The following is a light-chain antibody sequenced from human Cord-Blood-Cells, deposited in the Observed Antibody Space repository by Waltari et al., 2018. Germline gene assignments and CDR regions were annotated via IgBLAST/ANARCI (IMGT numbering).Light chain of an antibody. J-gene: IGKJ1*01. Sequence: DIPKTQYPSTPSASVGVRVTITCLASQSISSCLAWYQQKPGKAPKLLIYDAPSLESGVPSRFSGSGSGTEFTLTISSLQPDDFATYYCQQYNSYSPRTFGQGTKVEIK. V-gene: IGKV1-5*01. CDR1: QSISSC. CDR2: DAP. CDR3: QQYNSYSPRT.